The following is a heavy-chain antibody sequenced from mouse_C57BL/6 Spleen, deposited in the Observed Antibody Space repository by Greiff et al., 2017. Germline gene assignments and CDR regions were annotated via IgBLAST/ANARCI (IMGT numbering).Heavy chain of an antibody. V-gene: IGHV1-15*01. CDR2: IDPETGGT. CDR3: TRREFAY. J-gene: IGHJ3*01. Sequence: VKLMESGAELVRPGASVTLSCKASGYTFTDYEMHWVKQTPVHGLEWIGAIDPETGGTAYNQKFKGKAILTADKSSSTAYMELRSLTSEDSAVYYCTRREFAYWGQGTLVTVSA. CDR1: GYTFTDYE.